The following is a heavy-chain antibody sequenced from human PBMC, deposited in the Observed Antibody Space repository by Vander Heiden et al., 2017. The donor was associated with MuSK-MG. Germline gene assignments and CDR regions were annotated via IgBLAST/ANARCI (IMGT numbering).Heavy chain of an antibody. Sequence: QVQLVQSGAEVKKPGASVKVSCTASGYTFTDYYMHWVRQAPGQGLEWMGWINPKSGDTSYAQKFQGRVTMTRDTSISAAYMELSRLRSDDTAVYYCARVLAAAGPSFDYWGQGTLVTVSS. CDR2: INPKSGDT. J-gene: IGHJ4*02. D-gene: IGHD6-13*01. CDR1: GYTFTDYY. CDR3: ARVLAAAGPSFDY. V-gene: IGHV1-2*02.